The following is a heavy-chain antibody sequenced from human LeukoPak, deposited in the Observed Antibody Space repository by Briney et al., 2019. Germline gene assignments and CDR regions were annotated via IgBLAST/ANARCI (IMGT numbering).Heavy chain of an antibody. CDR2: INPSGGST. CDR1: GYTFTSYY. V-gene: IGHV1-46*01. D-gene: IGHD4-17*01. CDR3: ASPTGGRHGDFDVVDD. Sequence: VASVKVSCKASGYTFTSYYMHWVRQAPGQGLEWMGIINPSGGSTSYAQKFQGRVTMTRDTSISTAYIELSRLRSDDTAVYYCASPTGGRHGDFDVVDDWGQGTLVTVSS. J-gene: IGHJ4*02.